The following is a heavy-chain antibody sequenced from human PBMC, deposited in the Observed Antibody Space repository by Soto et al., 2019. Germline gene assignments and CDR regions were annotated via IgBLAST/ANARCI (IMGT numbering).Heavy chain of an antibody. D-gene: IGHD1-1*01. V-gene: IGHV4-34*01. Sequence: TLSLTCAVYGESFNSYYYWSWIRQPPGKGLEGIGEIFHGGGTNYNPSLKSRVLVSEDTSKSQFSLRLNSVTAADTAVYYCARGNWSTRFEYWGQGSLVTVSS. CDR2: IFHGGGT. CDR3: ARGNWSTRFEY. J-gene: IGHJ4*02. CDR1: GESFNSYYY.